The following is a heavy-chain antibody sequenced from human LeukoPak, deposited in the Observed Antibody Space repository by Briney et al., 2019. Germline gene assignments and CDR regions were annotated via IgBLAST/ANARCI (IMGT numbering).Heavy chain of an antibody. V-gene: IGHV3-74*01. CDR1: GFTFSNYW. D-gene: IGHD6-19*01. CDR3: ASHQWLASSIDY. J-gene: IGHJ4*02. CDR2: INPDGSTT. Sequence: PGGSLRLSRAASGFTFSNYWMHWVRQDPGKGLVWVSFINPDGSTTNYADSVKGRFTISRDNAKNALYLQMNSLRAEDTAVYYCASHQWLASSIDYWGQGTLVTVSS.